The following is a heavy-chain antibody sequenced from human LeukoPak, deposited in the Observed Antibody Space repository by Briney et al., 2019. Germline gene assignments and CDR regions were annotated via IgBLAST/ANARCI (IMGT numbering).Heavy chain of an antibody. D-gene: IGHD2-2*01. CDR2: ISSSGSI. CDR3: ARDLGGCSTTSCYRWFDP. Sequence: PGGSLRLSCEASGFILSSYEMNWVRQAPGKGLEWVSYISSSGSIYYADSVKGRFTISRDNAKDPLYLQMNSLRAEDTAVYYCARDLGGCSTTSCYRWFDPWGQGTLVTVSS. V-gene: IGHV3-48*03. CDR1: GFILSSYE. J-gene: IGHJ5*02.